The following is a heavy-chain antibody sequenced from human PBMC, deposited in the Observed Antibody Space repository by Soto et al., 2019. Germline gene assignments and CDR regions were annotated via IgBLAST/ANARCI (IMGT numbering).Heavy chain of an antibody. Sequence: GGSLRLSCAASGFTFSSYAMSWVRQAPGKGLEWVSAISGSGGSTYYADSVKGRFTISRDNSKNTLYLQMNSLRAEDTAVYYCAQGGLSSGYYYDSYYYYYGMDVWGQGTTVTVS. J-gene: IGHJ6*02. V-gene: IGHV3-23*01. CDR1: GFTFSSYA. CDR2: ISGSGGST. D-gene: IGHD3-22*01. CDR3: AQGGLSSGYYYDSYYYYYGMDV.